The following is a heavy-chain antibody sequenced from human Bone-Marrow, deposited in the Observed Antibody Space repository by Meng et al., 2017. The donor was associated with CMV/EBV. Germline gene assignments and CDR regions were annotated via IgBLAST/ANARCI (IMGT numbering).Heavy chain of an antibody. Sequence: ASVKVSCKASGYTFTSYYMHWVRQAPGQGLEWMGIINPSGGSTSYAQKFQGRVTMTRDTSTSTVYMELSSLRSEDTAVYYCARASRLNRDPGQVLRFLEWLLDYWGQGTRVTGYS. D-gene: IGHD3-3*01. CDR3: ARASRLNRDPGQVLRFLEWLLDY. J-gene: IGHJ4*02. V-gene: IGHV1-46*01. CDR2: INPSGGST. CDR1: GYTFTSYY.